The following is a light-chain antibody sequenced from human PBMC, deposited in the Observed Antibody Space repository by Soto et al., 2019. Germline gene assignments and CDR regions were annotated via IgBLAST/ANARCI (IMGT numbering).Light chain of an antibody. CDR2: AAS. CDR3: QQSYSTPRT. Sequence: DIQMTQSPSTLSASVGYRVTITCRASQSISSWVAWYQQKPGKAPQLLIFAASSLQSGVPSRFSGSESGTDFTLTISSLQPEDFATYYCQQSYSTPRTFGQGTKVDIK. J-gene: IGKJ1*01. CDR1: QSISSW. V-gene: IGKV1-39*01.